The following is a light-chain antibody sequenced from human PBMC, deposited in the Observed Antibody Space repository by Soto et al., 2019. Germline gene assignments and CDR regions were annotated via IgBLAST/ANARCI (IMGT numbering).Light chain of an antibody. CDR3: RQYGTSLGFP. CDR2: GAS. CDR1: QSVSSNF. V-gene: IGKV3-20*01. J-gene: IGKJ4*01. Sequence: EIVLTQSPGTLSLFPGERATLSCRASQSVSSNFLAWYQEKLGQAPRLLIYGASKRATGIPDRFSGSGSGTDFTLNISRLEPEDFAVYYWRQYGTSLGFPVGGGTKVDIK.